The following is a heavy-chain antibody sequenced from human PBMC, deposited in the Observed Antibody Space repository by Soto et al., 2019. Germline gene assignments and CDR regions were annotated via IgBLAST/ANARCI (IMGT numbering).Heavy chain of an antibody. J-gene: IGHJ4*02. CDR2: IYPGDSDT. CDR1: GYSFTSYW. Sequence: GESLKISCKGSGYSFTSYWIGWVRQMPGKGLEWMGIIYPGDSDTRYSPSFQGQVTISADKSISTAYLQWSSLKASDTAMYYCARSYDSSGYYPANYFDYWGQGTLVTVSS. V-gene: IGHV5-51*01. CDR3: ARSYDSSGYYPANYFDY. D-gene: IGHD3-22*01.